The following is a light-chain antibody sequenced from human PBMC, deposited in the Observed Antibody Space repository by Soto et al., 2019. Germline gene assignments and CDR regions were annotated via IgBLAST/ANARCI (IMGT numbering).Light chain of an antibody. V-gene: IGKV3-15*01. J-gene: IGKJ5*01. Sequence: EIVMAQSTGTLSVSPGERATLSCRVSQSVGSNLAWYQQKPGQAPRLLIYGASTRATGIPARFSGSGSGAEFTLTISSLQSEDFAVYYCQQYYNWPITFGQGTRLEI. CDR2: GAS. CDR3: QQYYNWPIT. CDR1: QSVGSN.